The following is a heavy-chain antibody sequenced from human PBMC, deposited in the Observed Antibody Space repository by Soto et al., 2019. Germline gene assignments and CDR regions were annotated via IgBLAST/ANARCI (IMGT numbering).Heavy chain of an antibody. Sequence: GGSLRLSCAASGFTFSSYAMSWVRQAPGQGLEWVSAISGSGGSTYYADSVKGRFTISRDNSKNTLYLQRSSLRGDDTAVYYSAKEGYGTGRGYYFDYWGQGTLVTVSS. CDR1: GFTFSSYA. V-gene: IGHV3-23*01. CDR3: AKEGYGTGRGYYFDY. D-gene: IGHD3-10*01. J-gene: IGHJ4*02. CDR2: ISGSGGST.